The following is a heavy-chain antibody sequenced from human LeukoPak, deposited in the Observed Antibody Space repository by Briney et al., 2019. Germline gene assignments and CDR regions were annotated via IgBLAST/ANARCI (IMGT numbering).Heavy chain of an antibody. Sequence: GGSLRLSCAASGFTFDDYAMHWVRQAPGKGLEWVSGISWNSGSIGYADSVKGRFTISRDNAKNSLYLQMNSLRAEDTALYYCAKDRGYSDFWSGPDYWGQGTLVTVSS. V-gene: IGHV3-9*01. CDR1: GFTFDDYA. J-gene: IGHJ4*02. CDR2: ISWNSGSI. CDR3: AKDRGYSDFWSGPDY. D-gene: IGHD3-3*01.